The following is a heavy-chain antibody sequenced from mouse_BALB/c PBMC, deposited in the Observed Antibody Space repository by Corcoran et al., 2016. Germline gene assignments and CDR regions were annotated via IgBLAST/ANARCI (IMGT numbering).Heavy chain of an antibody. Sequence: EVQLQQSGAELVKPGASVKLSCTASGFNIKDTYMHWVKQRPEQGLEWIGRIDPANGNTQYDPKFQGKATITADTSSNTAYLQLSSLTSEDTAVYYCARWDWYFDVLGAGTTVTVSS. CDR3: ARWDWYFDV. CDR2: IDPANGNT. CDR1: GFNIKDTY. V-gene: IGHV14-3*02. J-gene: IGHJ1*01.